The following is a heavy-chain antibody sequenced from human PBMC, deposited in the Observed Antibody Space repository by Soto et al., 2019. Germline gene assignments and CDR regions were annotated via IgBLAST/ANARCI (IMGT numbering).Heavy chain of an antibody. CDR2: IYPGDSDT. D-gene: IGHD6-13*01. CDR1: GYSFTIYW. J-gene: IGHJ6*02. Sequence: GESLKISCKGSGYSFTIYWIGWVRQMPGKGLEWMGIIYPGDSDTRYSPSFQGQVTISADKSISTAYLQWSSLKASDTAMYYCARAAAGIYYYYYYGMDVWGQGTTVTVSS. CDR3: ARAAAGIYYYYYYGMDV. V-gene: IGHV5-51*01.